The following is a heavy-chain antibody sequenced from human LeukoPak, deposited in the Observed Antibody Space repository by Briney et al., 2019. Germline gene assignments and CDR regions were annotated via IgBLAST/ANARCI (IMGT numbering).Heavy chain of an antibody. V-gene: IGHV3-30*04. J-gene: IGHJ4*02. Sequence: PGGSLRLSCAASGFTFSSYAMHWVRQAPGKGLEWVAVISYDGSNKYYADSVKGRFTISRDNSKNTLYLQMNSLRAEDTAVYYCARDGGYYDSSGLSGFDYWGQGTLVTVS. D-gene: IGHD3-22*01. CDR2: ISYDGSNK. CDR1: GFTFSSYA. CDR3: ARDGGYYDSSGLSGFDY.